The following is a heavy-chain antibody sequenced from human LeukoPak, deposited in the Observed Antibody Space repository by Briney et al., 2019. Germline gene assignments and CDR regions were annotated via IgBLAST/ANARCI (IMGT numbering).Heavy chain of an antibody. D-gene: IGHD2-2*01. CDR3: ARHVYCSSTSCYAAFDI. Sequence: GESLQISSKGSGYRFTSYWISWVRQMPGKGLEWMGRIDPSDSHTNYSPSFQGHVTISADKSISTAYLQWSSMKASDTAMYYCARHVYCSSTSCYAAFDIWGQGTMVTVSS. CDR1: GYRFTSYW. V-gene: IGHV5-10-1*01. J-gene: IGHJ3*02. CDR2: IDPSDSHT.